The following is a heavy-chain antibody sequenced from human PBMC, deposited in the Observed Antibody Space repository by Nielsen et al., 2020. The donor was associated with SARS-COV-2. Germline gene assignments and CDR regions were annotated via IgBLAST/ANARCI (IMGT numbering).Heavy chain of an antibody. D-gene: IGHD5-24*01. V-gene: IGHV3-23*01. Sequence: GGSLRLSCAASGFTFTNYGMTWVRQDPGKGLEWVSTISASGGSTFYTDSVKGRFTISRDNSKNTLYLQMNSLRAEDTAVYYCAKLREMVDYWGQGTLVTVSS. CDR1: GFTFTNYG. CDR3: AKLREMVDY. CDR2: ISASGGST. J-gene: IGHJ4*02.